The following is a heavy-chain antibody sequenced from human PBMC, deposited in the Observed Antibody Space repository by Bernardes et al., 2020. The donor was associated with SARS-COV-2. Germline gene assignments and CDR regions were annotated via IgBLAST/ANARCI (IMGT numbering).Heavy chain of an antibody. J-gene: IGHJ6*02. CDR2: INPNTGGT. CDR1: GYTFTDYF. V-gene: IGHV1-2*04. CDR3: AREKVEAGYYYYGMDV. D-gene: IGHD2-2*03. Sequence: ASVKVSCKASGYTFTDYFTHWVRQAPGQGLEWVGWINPNTGGTKYAEKFQGWVTMTTDTSISSAYMELSRLKSDDTAVYYCAREKVEAGYYYYGMDVWGQGTTVTVSS.